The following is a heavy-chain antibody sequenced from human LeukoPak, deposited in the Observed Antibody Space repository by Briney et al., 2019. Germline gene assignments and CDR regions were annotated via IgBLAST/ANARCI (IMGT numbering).Heavy chain of an antibody. J-gene: IGHJ5*02. CDR2: IHYSGNT. CDR1: GVSISRTTYY. V-gene: IGHV4-39*07. CDR3: ARDRAQTYYYGSGSSFDP. Sequence: SETLSLTCTVSGVSISRTTYYWGWIRQPPGKGLEWIGSIHYSGNTYYNPSLKSRVTISVDTSKNLFSLKVNSVTAADTAVYYCARDRAQTYYYGSGSSFDPWGQGTLVTVSS. D-gene: IGHD3-10*01.